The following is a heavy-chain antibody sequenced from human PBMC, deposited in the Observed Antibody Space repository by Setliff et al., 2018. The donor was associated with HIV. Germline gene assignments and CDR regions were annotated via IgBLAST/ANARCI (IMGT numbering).Heavy chain of an antibody. V-gene: IGHV3-23*01. Sequence: PGGSLRLSCKATGFSFSLYAMSWVRQAPGKGLEWVSNISGSGRKTYYGDSVKGRFTISRDNSWDTVDLQMNTLRAEDTAVYYCAKVPLFVVVPAALGGMDVWGQGTTVTVSS. CDR3: AKVPLFVVVPAALGGMDV. D-gene: IGHD2-2*01. CDR2: ISGSGRKT. CDR1: GFSFSLYA. J-gene: IGHJ6*02.